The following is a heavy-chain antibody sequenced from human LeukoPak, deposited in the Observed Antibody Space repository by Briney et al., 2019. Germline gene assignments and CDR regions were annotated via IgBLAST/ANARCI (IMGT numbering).Heavy chain of an antibody. V-gene: IGHV3-21*01. Sequence: GGSLTLSCAASGFTFSSYSMNWVRQPPGKGLEWVSSISSSSSYIYYADSVKGRFTISRDNTKNSLYLQMNSLRGEDTAVYYCARGPVYYYDSSGYTPRWGQGTMVTVSS. CDR2: ISSSSSYI. CDR1: GFTFSSYS. CDR3: ARGPVYYYDSSGYTPR. J-gene: IGHJ3*01. D-gene: IGHD3-22*01.